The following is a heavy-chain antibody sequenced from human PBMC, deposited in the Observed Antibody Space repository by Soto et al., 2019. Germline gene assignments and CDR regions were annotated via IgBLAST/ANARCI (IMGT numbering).Heavy chain of an antibody. J-gene: IGHJ4*02. CDR2: VSHDGRNT. V-gene: IGHV3-30*18. Sequence: VQPVESGGGVVQPGSSLRRSCAASGFPFSDYALHWVRQAPGKGREWVAVVSHDGRNTHYADAVKGRFTSPRDSSKKTGYMEMTTLRVEDTAVYYCAKGVRQWLVTSDFDYWGQGALVTVSS. CDR1: GFPFSDYA. D-gene: IGHD6-19*01. CDR3: AKGVRQWLVTSDFDY.